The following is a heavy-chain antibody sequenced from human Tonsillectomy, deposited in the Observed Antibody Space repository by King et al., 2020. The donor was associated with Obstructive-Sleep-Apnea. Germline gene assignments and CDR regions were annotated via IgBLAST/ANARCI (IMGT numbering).Heavy chain of an antibody. CDR1: GASVNSFY. J-gene: IGHJ6*02. D-gene: IGHD1-7*01. CDR2: IYTSGST. CDR3: ARVGETIYYYSGMDV. V-gene: IGHV4-4*07. Sequence: VQLQESGPRLVEPSETLSLTCTVSGASVNSFYWSWIRQPAGEGLEWIGRIYTSGSTDYNPSLKSRVTMSVDTSKNQFSLKLTSVTAADTAVYYCARVGETIYYYSGMDVWGQGTTVTVSS.